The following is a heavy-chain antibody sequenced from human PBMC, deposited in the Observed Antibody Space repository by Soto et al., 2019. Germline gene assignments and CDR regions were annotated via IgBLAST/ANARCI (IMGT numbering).Heavy chain of an antibody. D-gene: IGHD2-15*01. CDR3: ARVEVVVVAATNQDYSDY. CDR1: GYTFTSYG. CDR2: ISAYNGNT. Sequence: QVQLVQSGAEVKKPGASVKVSCKASGYTFTSYGISWVRQAPGQGLEWMGWISAYNGNTNYAQKLQGRVTMTTDTATSTVYMELRSLRSDDTAVYYCARVEVVVVAATNQDYSDYWGQGTLVTVSS. J-gene: IGHJ4*02. V-gene: IGHV1-18*01.